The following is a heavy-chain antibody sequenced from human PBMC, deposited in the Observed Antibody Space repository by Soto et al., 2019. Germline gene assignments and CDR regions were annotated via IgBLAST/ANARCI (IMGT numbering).Heavy chain of an antibody. CDR3: ATDPHDDSSGYYYASAFDI. CDR1: GGTFSSYA. V-gene: IGHV1-69*01. Sequence: QVQLVQSGAEVKKPGSSVKVSCTASGGTFSSYAISWVRQAPGQGLEWMGGIIPIFGTANYAQKFQGRVTITADESTSTAYMELSSLRSEDTAVYYCATDPHDDSSGYYYASAFDIWGQGTMVTVSS. D-gene: IGHD3-22*01. J-gene: IGHJ3*02. CDR2: IIPIFGTA.